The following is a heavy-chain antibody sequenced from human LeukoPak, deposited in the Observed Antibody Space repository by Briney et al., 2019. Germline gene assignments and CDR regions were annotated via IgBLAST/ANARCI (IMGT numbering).Heavy chain of an antibody. V-gene: IGHV3-53*04. D-gene: IGHD3-10*01. CDR3: ARVTPSYGSGSYNPWY. Sequence: PGGSLRLSCAASGFTVSSNYMSWVRQAPGKGLEWVSVIYSGGSTYYADSVKGRFTISRHNSKNTLYLQMNSLRAEDTAVYYCARVTPSYGSGSYNPWYWGQGTLVTVSS. CDR1: GFTVSSNY. J-gene: IGHJ4*02. CDR2: IYSGGST.